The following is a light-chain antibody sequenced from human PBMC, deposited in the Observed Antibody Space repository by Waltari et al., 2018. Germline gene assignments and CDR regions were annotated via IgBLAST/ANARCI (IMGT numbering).Light chain of an antibody. J-gene: IGKJ4*01. CDR1: QSVSSRY. Sequence: EIVLTQSPGTLSLSPGARATLSCRGSQSVSSRYLAWYQQKPGQAPRLLIYGASSRATGIPYRFSGSVSGTDFTLTISRLEPEDFAVYYCQQYASPPPLTFGGGAKVEIK. V-gene: IGKV3-20*01. CDR3: QQYASPPPLT. CDR2: GAS.